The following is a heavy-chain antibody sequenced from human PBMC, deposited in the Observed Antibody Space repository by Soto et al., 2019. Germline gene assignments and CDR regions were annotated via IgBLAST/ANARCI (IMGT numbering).Heavy chain of an antibody. V-gene: IGHV4-39*01. Sequence: PSETLSLTCTVSGGSISSSSYYWGWIRQPPGKGLEWIGSIYYSGNTYYNPSLKSRVTISVDTSKNQFSLQLNSVTPEDTAVYYCTKQKGDSRTYNGMDVWGQGTTVTVSS. CDR1: GGSISSSSYY. CDR3: TKQKGDSRTYNGMDV. CDR2: IYYSGNT. D-gene: IGHD2-21*02. J-gene: IGHJ6*02.